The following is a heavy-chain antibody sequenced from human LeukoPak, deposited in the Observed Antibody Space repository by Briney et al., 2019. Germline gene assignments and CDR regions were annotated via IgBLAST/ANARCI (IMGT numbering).Heavy chain of an antibody. D-gene: IGHD3-16*02. J-gene: IGHJ4*02. CDR3: AKDSRPLNPEIGPFDY. Sequence: SVKVSCKASGGTFSSYAISWVRQAPGQGLEWMGRIIPIFGTANYAQKFQGRVTITTDESTSTAYMELSSLRSEDTAVYYCAKDSRPLNPEIGPFDYWAREPWSPSPQ. V-gene: IGHV1-69*05. CDR1: GGTFSSYA. CDR2: IIPIFGTA.